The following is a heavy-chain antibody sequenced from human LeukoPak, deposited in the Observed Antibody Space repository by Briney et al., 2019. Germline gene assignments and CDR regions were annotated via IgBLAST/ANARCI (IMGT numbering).Heavy chain of an antibody. V-gene: IGHV3-23*01. CDR3: AKDIQLSA. J-gene: IGHJ3*01. CDR2: IACSGRNT. D-gene: IGHD5-24*01. CDR1: GFTFSSYS. Sequence: GGSLRLSCAASGFTFSSYSMNWVRQAPGKGLEWVSLIACSGRNTYYNASVRGRFTISRDNSKKTLSLQMTSLRVEDTAIYYCAKDIQLSAWGLGTMVTVSS.